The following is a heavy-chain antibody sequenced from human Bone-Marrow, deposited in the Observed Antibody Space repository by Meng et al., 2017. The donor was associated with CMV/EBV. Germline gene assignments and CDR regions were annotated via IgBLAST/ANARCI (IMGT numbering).Heavy chain of an antibody. V-gene: IGHV3-21*01. D-gene: IGHD3-3*01. Sequence: SGFTFSSYSMNWVRQAPGKGLEWVSSISSSSSYIYYADSVKGRFTISRDNAKNSLYLQMNSLRAEDTAVYYCAREQDRWRRFGGMDVWGQGTTVTVSS. CDR2: ISSSSSYI. J-gene: IGHJ6*02. CDR3: AREQDRWRRFGGMDV. CDR1: GFTFSSYS.